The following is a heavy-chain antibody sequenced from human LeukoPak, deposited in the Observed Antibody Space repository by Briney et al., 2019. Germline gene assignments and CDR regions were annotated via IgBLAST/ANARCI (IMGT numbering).Heavy chain of an antibody. CDR1: GGSISSSSYY. J-gene: IGHJ4*02. Sequence: PSETLSLTCTVSGGSISSSSYYWSWIRQPPGKGLEWIGYIYYSGSTYYNPSLKSRVTISVDTSKNQFSLKLSSVTAADTAVYYCARWVGTMIVVDYWGQGTLVTVSS. CDR3: ARWVGTMIVVDY. V-gene: IGHV4-30-4*08. CDR2: IYYSGST. D-gene: IGHD3-22*01.